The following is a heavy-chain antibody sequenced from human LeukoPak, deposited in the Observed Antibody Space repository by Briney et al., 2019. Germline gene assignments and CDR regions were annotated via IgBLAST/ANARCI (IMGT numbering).Heavy chain of an antibody. V-gene: IGHV4-61*08. CDR2: VYYSGNT. Sequence: PSETLSLTCTVSGGSVSSGGYYWSWIRQPSGKGLEWIGYVYYSGNTNYNPSLKSRVTISVDTSKNQFSLKLSSVTAADTAVYYCARDYYDSSGYYDYWGQGALVTVSS. J-gene: IGHJ4*02. CDR1: GGSVSSGGYY. CDR3: ARDYYDSSGYYDY. D-gene: IGHD3-22*01.